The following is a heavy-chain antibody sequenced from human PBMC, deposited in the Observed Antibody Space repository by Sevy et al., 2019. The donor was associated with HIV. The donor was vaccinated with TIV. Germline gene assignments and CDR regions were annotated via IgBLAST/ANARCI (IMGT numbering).Heavy chain of an antibody. V-gene: IGHV3-21*06. J-gene: IGHJ3*01. Sequence: GGSLRLSCTVTGFTFSGFSFSHYSMNWVRQAPGRGPEWVSSISYNSNFILYADPVKGRFTISRDDAKNSLFLLMDRLGADDTAMYYCALTNSADYYDSGAFHLWGRGTMVTVSS. CDR1: GFSFSHYS. CDR2: ISYNSNFI. CDR3: ALTNSADYYDSGAFHL. D-gene: IGHD3-22*01.